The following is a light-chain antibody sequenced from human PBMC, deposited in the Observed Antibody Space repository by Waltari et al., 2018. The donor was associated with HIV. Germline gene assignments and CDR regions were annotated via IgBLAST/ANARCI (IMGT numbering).Light chain of an antibody. CDR2: AAS. V-gene: IGKV1-9*01. CDR3: QHLNSYPLT. CDR1: HGISSY. Sequence: DIQLTQSPSFLSVSVGYRVTITCRASHGISSYLAWYQQKPGKAPKLLIYAASTLQSGVPSRFSGSGSGTEFTLTISSLQPVDFATYFCQHLNSYPLTFGGGTKVEIK. J-gene: IGKJ4*01.